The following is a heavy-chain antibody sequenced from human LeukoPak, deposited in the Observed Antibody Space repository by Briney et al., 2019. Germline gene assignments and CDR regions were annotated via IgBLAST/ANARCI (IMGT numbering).Heavy chain of an antibody. CDR1: DGSISSGGYY. CDR2: IYYSGST. Sequence: PLETLSLTCTVSDGSISSGGYYWSWIRQHPGKGLEWIGYIYYSGSTYYNPSLKSRVTISGDTSKNQFSLRLSSVTAADTAVYYCARNYYFDLWGQGTLVTVSS. V-gene: IGHV4-31*03. J-gene: IGHJ4*02. CDR3: ARNYYFDL.